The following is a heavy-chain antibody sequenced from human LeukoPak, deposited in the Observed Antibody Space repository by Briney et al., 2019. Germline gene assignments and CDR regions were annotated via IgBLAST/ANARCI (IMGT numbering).Heavy chain of an antibody. Sequence: GGSLRLSCAASGFTFSSYGMHWVRQAPGKGLEWVAVISYDGSNKYYADSVKGRFTISRDNSKNTLYLQMNSLRAEDTAVYYCATDAYSSSSWFDYWGQGTLVTASS. V-gene: IGHV3-30*03. CDR1: GFTFSSYG. CDR2: ISYDGSNK. D-gene: IGHD6-6*01. J-gene: IGHJ4*02. CDR3: ATDAYSSSSWFDY.